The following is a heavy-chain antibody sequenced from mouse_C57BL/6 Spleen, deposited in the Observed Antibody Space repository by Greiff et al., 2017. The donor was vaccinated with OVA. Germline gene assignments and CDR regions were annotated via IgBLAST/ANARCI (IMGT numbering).Heavy chain of an antibody. Sequence: EVHLVESGPGLVKPSQSLSLTCSVTGYSITSGYYWNWIRQFPGNKLEWMGYISYDGSNNYNPSLKNRISITRDTSKNQFFLKLNSVTTEDTATYYCAREGVTTVALDYWGQGTTLTVSS. CDR1: GYSITSGYY. D-gene: IGHD1-1*01. V-gene: IGHV3-6*01. CDR2: ISYDGSN. J-gene: IGHJ2*01. CDR3: AREGVTTVALDY.